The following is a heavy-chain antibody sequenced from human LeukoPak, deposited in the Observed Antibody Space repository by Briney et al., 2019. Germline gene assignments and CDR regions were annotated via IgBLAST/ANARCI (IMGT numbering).Heavy chain of an antibody. Sequence: GGSLRLSCAASGFTFSSYAMSWVRQAPGKGLEWVSVITGSGFSTYYADSVKGRFTISRDNSKNTLYLQMNSLRAEDTAIYYCASGFYYFDYWGQGTLVTVSS. V-gene: IGHV3-23*01. CDR1: GFTFSSYA. CDR2: ITGSGFST. D-gene: IGHD5-12*01. J-gene: IGHJ4*02. CDR3: ASGFYYFDY.